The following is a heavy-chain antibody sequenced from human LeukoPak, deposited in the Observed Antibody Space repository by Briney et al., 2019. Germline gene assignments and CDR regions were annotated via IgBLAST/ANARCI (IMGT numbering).Heavy chain of an antibody. D-gene: IGHD3-22*01. V-gene: IGHV3-15*01. CDR1: GFTFSSYS. CDR2: IKSKTDGGTT. CDR3: TTDKGYYDSSGYFY. Sequence: GGSLRLSCAASGFTFSSYSMNWVRQAPGKGLEWVGRIKSKTDGGTTDYAAPVKGRFTISRDDSKNTLYLQMNSLKTEDTAVYYCTTDKGYYDSSGYFYWGQGTLVTVSS. J-gene: IGHJ4*02.